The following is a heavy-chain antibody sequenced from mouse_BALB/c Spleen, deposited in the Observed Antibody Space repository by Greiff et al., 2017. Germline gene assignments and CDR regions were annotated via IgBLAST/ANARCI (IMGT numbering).Heavy chain of an antibody. Sequence: LQQPGSELVRPGASVKLSCKASGYTFTSYWMHWVKQRHGQGLEWIGNIYPGSGSTNYDEKFKSKGTLTVDTSSSTAYMHLSSLTSEDSAVYYCTRWGSYAMDYWGQGTSVTVSS. CDR2: IYPGSGST. J-gene: IGHJ4*01. CDR3: TRWGSYAMDY. D-gene: IGHD3-1*01. V-gene: IGHV1S22*01. CDR1: GYTFTSYW.